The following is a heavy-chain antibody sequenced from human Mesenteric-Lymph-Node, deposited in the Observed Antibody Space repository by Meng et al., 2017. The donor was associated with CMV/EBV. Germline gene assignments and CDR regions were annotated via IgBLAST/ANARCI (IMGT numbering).Heavy chain of an antibody. V-gene: IGHV3-7*01. D-gene: IGHD3-10*01. CDR3: ARIRTALIRGDFDS. CDR2: INQNGGKK. J-gene: IGHJ4*02. Sequence: LSLTCSASGFTFSNYWMTWVRQAPGKGLEWVANINQNGGKKYYVDSVKGRFTISRDNAKNSLYLQVNSLRAEDTAVYYCARIRTALIRGDFDSWGQGTLVTVSS. CDR1: GFTFSNYW.